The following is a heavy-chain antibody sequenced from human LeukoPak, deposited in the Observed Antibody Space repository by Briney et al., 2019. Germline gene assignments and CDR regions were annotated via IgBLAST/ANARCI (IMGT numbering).Heavy chain of an antibody. D-gene: IGHD3-22*01. Sequence: GGSLRLSCAVSGFTFSSYWMGWVRQAPGKGLEWVSYISSSGSTIYYADSVKGRFTISRDNAKNSLYLQMNSLRAEDTAVYYRARGGYYYDSSTDYWGQGTLVTVSS. CDR1: GFTFSSYW. CDR3: ARGGYYYDSSTDY. J-gene: IGHJ4*02. V-gene: IGHV3-48*03. CDR2: ISSSGSTI.